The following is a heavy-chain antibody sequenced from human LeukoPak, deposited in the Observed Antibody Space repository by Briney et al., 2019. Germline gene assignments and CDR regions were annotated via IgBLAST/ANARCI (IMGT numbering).Heavy chain of an antibody. CDR1: GFTFSSYA. D-gene: IGHD2-2*02. CDR3: AKDSGYCSSTSCYISLDAFDI. J-gene: IGHJ3*02. Sequence: GGSLRLACAASGFTFSSYAMSWVRQAPGKGLEWRSATSGSGGSTYYADSVKGGFTISRDNSKNTLYLQMNSLRAEDTAVYYCAKDSGYCSSTSCYISLDAFDIWGQGTMVTVSS. CDR2: TSGSGGST. V-gene: IGHV3-23*01.